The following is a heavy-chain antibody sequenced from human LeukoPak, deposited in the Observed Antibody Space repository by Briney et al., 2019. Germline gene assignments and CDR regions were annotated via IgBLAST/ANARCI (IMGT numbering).Heavy chain of an antibody. V-gene: IGHV3-21*01. Sequence: GGSLRLSCAASGFTFSSYSMNWVRQAPGKGLEWVSSISSSSNIYYADSVKGRFTISRDNAKNSLYLQMNSLRAEDTAVYYCARVSAGVIGMKDVFDIWGQGTMVTVSS. J-gene: IGHJ3*02. CDR1: GFTFSSYS. CDR3: ARVSAGVIGMKDVFDI. D-gene: IGHD3-16*02. CDR2: ISSSSNI.